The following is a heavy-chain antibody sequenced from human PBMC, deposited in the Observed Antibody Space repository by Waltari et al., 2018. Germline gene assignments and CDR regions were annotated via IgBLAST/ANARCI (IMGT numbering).Heavy chain of an antibody. V-gene: IGHV4-38-2*01. CDR1: GYSISSGYY. D-gene: IGHD3-9*01. CDR2: IYHSGST. Sequence: QVQLQESGPGLVKPSETLSLTCAVSGYSISSGYYWGWIRQPPGKGLEWIGSIYHSGSTYYNPSLKMRVTISVDTSKNQFSLKLSSVTAADTAVYYCATRSFYDILTGPNDAFDIWGQGTMVTVSS. J-gene: IGHJ3*02. CDR3: ATRSFYDILTGPNDAFDI.